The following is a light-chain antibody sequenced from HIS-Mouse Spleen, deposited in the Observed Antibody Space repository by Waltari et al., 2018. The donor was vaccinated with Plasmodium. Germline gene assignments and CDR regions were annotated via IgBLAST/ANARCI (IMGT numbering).Light chain of an antibody. V-gene: IGKV3-20*01. CDR1: QSVSSSY. J-gene: IGKJ1*01. CDR3: QQYGSSGT. CDR2: GAS. Sequence: EIVLTQSPGTLSLSPGARATLSCRASQSVSSSYLAWYQQKPGQAPRLLIDGASSRATGIPDRFSGSGSGTDFTLTISRLEPEDFAVYYCQQYGSSGTFGQGTKVEIK.